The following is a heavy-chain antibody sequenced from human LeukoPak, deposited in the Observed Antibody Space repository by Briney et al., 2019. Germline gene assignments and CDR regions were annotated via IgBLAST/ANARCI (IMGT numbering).Heavy chain of an antibody. CDR3: ASHSTIITIFGVVMRQVRGAGGDDAFDI. D-gene: IGHD3-3*01. CDR2: ISCYNGDT. Sequence: ASVKVSCKASGYTFTSYGISWVRQAPGQGLEWLAWISCYNGDTNYAQKFQGRVTVTTDTSTSTVFMELRNLNTDDTAVYYCASHSTIITIFGVVMRQVRGAGGDDAFDIWGQGTMVTVSS. CDR1: GYTFTSYG. J-gene: IGHJ3*02. V-gene: IGHV1-18*01.